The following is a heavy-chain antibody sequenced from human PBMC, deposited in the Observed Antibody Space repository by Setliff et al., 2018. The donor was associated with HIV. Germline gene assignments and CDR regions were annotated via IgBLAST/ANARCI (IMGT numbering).Heavy chain of an antibody. Sequence: GASVKVSCKASGYTFTSYAMHWVRQAPGQRLEWMGWIHAGNGYTKYSQKFQGRVTMTTDTSTSTAYMELRSLRSDDTAVYYCARSEGQWLRPEGALCDYWGQGTLVTVSS. CDR2: IHAGNGYT. V-gene: IGHV1-3*01. J-gene: IGHJ4*02. CDR3: ARSEGQWLRPEGALCDY. CDR1: GYTFTSYA. D-gene: IGHD5-12*01.